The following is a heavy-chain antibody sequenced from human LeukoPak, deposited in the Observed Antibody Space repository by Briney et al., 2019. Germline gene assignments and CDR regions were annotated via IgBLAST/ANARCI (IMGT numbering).Heavy chain of an antibody. CDR1: GYTFTSYD. Sequence: ASVKVSCKASGYTFTSYDINWVRQATGQGLEWKGWMNPNSGNTGYAQKFQGRVTMTRNTSISTAYMELSSLRSEDTAVYYCARGLGRYDFWSGYARYYYYYMDVWGKGTTVTVSS. V-gene: IGHV1-8*01. J-gene: IGHJ6*03. CDR3: ARGLGRYDFWSGYARYYYYYMDV. CDR2: MNPNSGNT. D-gene: IGHD3-3*01.